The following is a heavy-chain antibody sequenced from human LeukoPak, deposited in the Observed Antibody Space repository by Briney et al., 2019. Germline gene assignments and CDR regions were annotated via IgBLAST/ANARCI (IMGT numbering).Heavy chain of an antibody. CDR1: GFIFTSYS. D-gene: IGHD5/OR15-5a*01. J-gene: IGHJ4*02. CDR2: ISSSSSYI. CDR3: ARDRRGDPVSTIDD. Sequence: GGSLRLSCAASGFIFTSYSMNWVRQAPGKGLEWVSSISSSSSYIYYADSVKGRFTISRENAKNSLYLQMDSLRAEDTAVYYCARDRRGDPVSTIDDWGQGTLVTVAS. V-gene: IGHV3-21*01.